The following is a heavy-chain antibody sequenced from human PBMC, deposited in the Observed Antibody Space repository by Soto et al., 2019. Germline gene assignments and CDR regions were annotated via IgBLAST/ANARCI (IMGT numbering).Heavy chain of an antibody. CDR1: GLTFSSYS. D-gene: IGHD1-26*01. CDR2: ISSNGGTT. J-gene: IGHJ5*02. V-gene: IGHV3-64*01. Sequence: EVQLVESGGGLVQPGGSLRLSCAASGLTFSSYSMQWVRQAPGKGLEYVSAISSNGGTTSYANSVKGRFTISRDNSKNMLYLQMGSLRAEDMAVYYCGGYSGDGIWSWGQGTLVTVSS. CDR3: GGYSGDGIWS.